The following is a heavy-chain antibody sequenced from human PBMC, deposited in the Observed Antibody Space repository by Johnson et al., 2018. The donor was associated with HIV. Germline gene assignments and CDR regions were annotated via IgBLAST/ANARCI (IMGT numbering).Heavy chain of an antibody. CDR3: AKGEAATTVTLDI. D-gene: IGHD4-11*01. J-gene: IGHJ3*02. Sequence: VQLVESGGGLVQPGGSLRLSCAASGFTVSSNYMSWVSQAPGKGLEWVSSITGSGGSTYYADSVRGRVTISRDNSKNTLYLQMNSLRADDTAVYYCAKGEAATTVTLDIWGQGTMVTVSS. V-gene: IGHV3-23*04. CDR1: GFTVSSNY. CDR2: ITGSGGST.